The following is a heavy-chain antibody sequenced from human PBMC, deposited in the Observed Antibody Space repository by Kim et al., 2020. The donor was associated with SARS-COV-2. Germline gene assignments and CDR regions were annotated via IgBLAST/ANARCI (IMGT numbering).Heavy chain of an antibody. J-gene: IGHJ6*02. CDR1: GFTFSSYE. CDR2: ISSSGSTI. CDR3: ARDKGITVMYYYYYYGMDV. Sequence: GGSLRLSCAASGFTFSSYEMNWVRQAPGKGLEWVSYISSSGSTIYYADSVKGRFTISRDNAKNSLYLQMNSRRAEDTAVYYCARDKGITVMYYYYYYGMDVWGQGATVTVSS. D-gene: IGHD1-20*01. V-gene: IGHV3-48*03.